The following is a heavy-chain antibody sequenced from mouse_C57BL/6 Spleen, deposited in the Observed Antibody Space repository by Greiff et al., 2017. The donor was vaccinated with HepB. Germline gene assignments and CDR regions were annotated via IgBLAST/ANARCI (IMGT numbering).Heavy chain of an antibody. CDR2: INPSSGYT. Sequence: QVQLQQSGAELAKPGASVKLSCKASGYTFTSYWMHWVKQRPGQGLEWIGYINPSSGYTKYNQKFKDKATLTAYKSSSTAYMKLSSLTYEDSAVYYGARDEANYYGSSDYAMDYWGQGTSVTVAT. CDR1: GYTFTSYW. CDR3: ARDEANYYGSSDYAMDY. V-gene: IGHV1-7*01. D-gene: IGHD1-1*01. J-gene: IGHJ4*01.